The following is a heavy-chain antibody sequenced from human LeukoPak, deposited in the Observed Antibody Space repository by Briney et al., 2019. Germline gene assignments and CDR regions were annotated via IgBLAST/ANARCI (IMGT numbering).Heavy chain of an antibody. Sequence: GGSLRLSCAASGFTFSSYWMHWVRQAPGKGLVWVSRINSDGSSTSYADSVKGRFTISRDNAKNTLYLQMNSLGAEDTAVYYCARVRDSSGWYGFDPWGQGTLVTVSS. J-gene: IGHJ5*02. CDR1: GFTFSSYW. CDR3: ARVRDSSGWYGFDP. CDR2: INSDGSST. D-gene: IGHD6-19*01. V-gene: IGHV3-74*01.